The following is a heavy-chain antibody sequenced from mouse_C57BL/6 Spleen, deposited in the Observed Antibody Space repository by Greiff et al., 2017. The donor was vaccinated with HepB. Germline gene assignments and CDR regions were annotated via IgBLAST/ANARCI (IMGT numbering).Heavy chain of an antibody. CDR2: ISDGGSYT. Sequence: EVMLVESGGGLVKPGGSLKLSCAASGFTFSSYAMSWVRQTPEKRLEWVATISDGGSYTYYPDNVKGRFTISRDNAKNNLYLQMSHLKSEDTAMYYCARDGGYYGFDYWGQGTTLTVSS. D-gene: IGHD2-3*01. J-gene: IGHJ2*01. CDR3: ARDGGYYGFDY. CDR1: GFTFSSYA. V-gene: IGHV5-4*01.